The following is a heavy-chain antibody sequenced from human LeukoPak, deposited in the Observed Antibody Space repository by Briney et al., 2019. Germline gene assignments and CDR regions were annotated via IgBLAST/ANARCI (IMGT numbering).Heavy chain of an antibody. CDR1: GGSFSGYY. J-gene: IGHJ3*02. D-gene: IGHD6-19*01. CDR2: INHSGST. Sequence: PSETLSLTCAVYGGSFSGYYWSWIRQPPGKGVEGSGEINHSGSTNYNPSLKSRVTISLHTSKNQFSLKLSSVTAADTAVYYCARGLTRTRNEWLVRPIRAFDIWGQGTMVTVSS. V-gene: IGHV4-34*01. CDR3: ARGLTRTRNEWLVRPIRAFDI.